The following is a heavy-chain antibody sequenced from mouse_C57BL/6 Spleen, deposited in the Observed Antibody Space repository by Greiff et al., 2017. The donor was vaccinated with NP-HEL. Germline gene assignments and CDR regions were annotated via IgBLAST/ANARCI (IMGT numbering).Heavy chain of an antibody. V-gene: IGHV1-15*01. CDR1: GYTFTDYE. J-gene: IGHJ2*01. D-gene: IGHD1-1*02. CDR3: TRPGWVFDY. Sequence: QVQLQQSGAELVRPGASVTLSCKASGYTFTDYEMHWVKQTPVHGLEWIGAIDPETGGTAYNQKFKGKAILTADKSSSTAYMELRSLTSEDSAVYYCTRPGWVFDYWGQGTTLTVSS. CDR2: IDPETGGT.